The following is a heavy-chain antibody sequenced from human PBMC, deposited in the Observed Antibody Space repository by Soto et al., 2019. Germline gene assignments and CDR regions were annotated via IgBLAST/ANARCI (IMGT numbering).Heavy chain of an antibody. Sequence: SETLSLTCTVSGDSITSGGYYWSWLRQPPGKGLEWIGYIYHSGGASYNPSLRGRAVISIDTSKNQFSLRLNAVTAADTATYYCAGDYYGAGSQYYYYGMEVWGQGTTVTVSS. J-gene: IGHJ6*02. D-gene: IGHD3-10*01. V-gene: IGHV4-31*03. CDR1: GDSITSGGYY. CDR3: AGDYYGAGSQYYYYGMEV. CDR2: IYHSGGA.